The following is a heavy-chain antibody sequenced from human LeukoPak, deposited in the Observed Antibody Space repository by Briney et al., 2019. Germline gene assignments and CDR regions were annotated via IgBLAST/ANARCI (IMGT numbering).Heavy chain of an antibody. V-gene: IGHV3-33*01. CDR3: ARGSRTIFGVVIGIDY. Sequence: GGSLRLSCAASGFTFNSYGMHWIRQAPGKGLEWVAVIWYDGSIQYYADSVRGRFTISRDNSKNTLYLQMNSLRAEDTAVYYCARGSRTIFGVVIGIDYWGQGTPVTVSS. D-gene: IGHD3-3*01. J-gene: IGHJ4*02. CDR1: GFTFNSYG. CDR2: IWYDGSIQ.